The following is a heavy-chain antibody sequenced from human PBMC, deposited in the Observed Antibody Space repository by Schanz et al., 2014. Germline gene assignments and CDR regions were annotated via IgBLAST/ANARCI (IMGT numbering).Heavy chain of an antibody. D-gene: IGHD5-18*01. CDR2: IYHSGST. CDR3: ARRSVSPSGNSYGYVVAWFDP. V-gene: IGHV4-4*02. J-gene: IGHJ5*02. Sequence: QVQLQESGPGLVKPSGTLSLTCAVSGGSISSSNWWSWVRQPPGKGLEWIGEIYHSGSTNYKPSLKSRVTIPADKSKNQFPLKLRSVTAADTAVYYCARRSVSPSGNSYGYVVAWFDPWGQGTLVTVSS. CDR1: GGSISSSNW.